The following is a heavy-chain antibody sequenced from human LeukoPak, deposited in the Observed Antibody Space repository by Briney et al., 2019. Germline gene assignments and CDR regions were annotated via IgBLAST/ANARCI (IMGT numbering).Heavy chain of an antibody. CDR3: AKDRHVGSHNH. D-gene: IGHD1-26*01. CDR1: GFTFSSYA. V-gene: IGHV3-23*01. J-gene: IGHJ5*02. CDR2: SGSGGST. Sequence: PGGSLRLSCAASGFTFSSYAMAWVRQAPGKGLEWVSVSGSGGSTYYADSVKGRFTISRDNSKNTVYLQMNSLRAEDTAVYYCAKDRHVGSHNHWGQGTQVTVSS.